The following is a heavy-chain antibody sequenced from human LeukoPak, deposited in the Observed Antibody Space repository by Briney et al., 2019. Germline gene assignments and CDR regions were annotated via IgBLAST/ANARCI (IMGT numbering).Heavy chain of an antibody. J-gene: IGHJ4*02. Sequence: SETLSLTCTVSGVSVSSGSYYWSWIRQPPGKGLEWIGYIYYSGSTNYNPSLKSRVTISVDTSKNQFSLKLSSVTAADTAVYYCARDDGGNPLGPFDYWGQGTLVTVSS. CDR3: ARDDGGNPLGPFDY. D-gene: IGHD4-23*01. CDR1: GVSVSSGSYY. V-gene: IGHV4-61*01. CDR2: IYYSGST.